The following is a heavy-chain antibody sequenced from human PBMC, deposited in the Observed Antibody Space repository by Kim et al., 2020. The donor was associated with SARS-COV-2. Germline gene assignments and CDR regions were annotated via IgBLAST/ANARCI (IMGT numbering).Heavy chain of an antibody. V-gene: IGHV7-4-1*02. CDR1: GDTFTNHA. CDR2: INPDTGSP. CDR3: ARAAWVGYRYIDS. D-gene: IGHD3-16*02. J-gene: IGHJ4*02. Sequence: ASVKVSCKASGDTFTNHAINWVRQAPGRGLEWMGWINPDTGSPTYAPDFKGRFVFPVDTSASTAYLQIRSLEAEDTAVYYCARAAWVGYRYIDSWGQGTL.